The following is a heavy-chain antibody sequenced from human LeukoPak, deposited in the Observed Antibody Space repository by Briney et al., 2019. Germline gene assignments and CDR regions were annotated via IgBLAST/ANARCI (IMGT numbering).Heavy chain of an antibody. Sequence: SETLSLTCAVYGGSFSGYYWSWIRQPPGKGLEWIGEINHSESTNYNPSLKSRVTIPVDTSKNQFSLKLSSVTAADTAVYYCARGRSYSIRWYFDLWGRGTLVTVSS. V-gene: IGHV4-34*01. CDR1: GGSFSGYY. D-gene: IGHD2-15*01. CDR2: INHSEST. J-gene: IGHJ2*01. CDR3: ARGRSYSIRWYFDL.